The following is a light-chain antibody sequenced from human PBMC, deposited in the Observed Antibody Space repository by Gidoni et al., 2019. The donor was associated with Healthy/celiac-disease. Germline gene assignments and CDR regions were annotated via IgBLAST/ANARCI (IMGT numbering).Light chain of an antibody. CDR1: QSVSSY. Sequence: EIVLTQSPATLSLSPGERATLSCRASQSVSSYLAWYQQKPGQAPRRLIYDASNRATGIPARFSGSGSGTDFTLTISSLEPEDFAVYYCQQRRGTFGGXTKVEIK. J-gene: IGKJ4*01. CDR3: QQRRGT. CDR2: DAS. V-gene: IGKV3-11*01.